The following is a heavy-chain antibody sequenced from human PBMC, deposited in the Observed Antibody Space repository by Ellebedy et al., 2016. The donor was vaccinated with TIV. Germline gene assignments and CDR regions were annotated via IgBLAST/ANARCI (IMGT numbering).Heavy chain of an antibody. V-gene: IGHV4-59*01. J-gene: IGHJ4*02. Sequence: MPSETLSLTCTVSGGSIRSSYWTWIRQPPGKGLEWMGYIYYTGTADYKPSLLSRVTMSVDTSKNQFSLKLSSVTAADTAIYYCASTMDQGYFDYWGQGTLVTVSS. CDR2: IYYTGTA. CDR3: ASTMDQGYFDY. CDR1: GGSIRSSY. D-gene: IGHD2-2*03.